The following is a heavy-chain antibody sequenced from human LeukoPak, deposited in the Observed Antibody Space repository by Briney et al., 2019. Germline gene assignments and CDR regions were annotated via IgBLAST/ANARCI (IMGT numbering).Heavy chain of an antibody. V-gene: IGHV3-9*01. J-gene: IGHJ3*02. D-gene: IGHD6-19*01. Sequence: GGSLRLSCAASGFTFDDYAMHWVRQAPGKGLEWVSGISWNSGSIGYADSVKGRFTISRDNAKNSLYLQMNSLRAEDTAVYYCARGPRAVAGIKFSGAFDIWGQGTMVTVSS. CDR2: ISWNSGSI. CDR3: ARGPRAVAGIKFSGAFDI. CDR1: GFTFDDYA.